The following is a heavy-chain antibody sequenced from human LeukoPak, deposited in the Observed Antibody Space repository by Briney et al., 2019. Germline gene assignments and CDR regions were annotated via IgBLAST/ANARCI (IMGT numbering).Heavy chain of an antibody. CDR3: ARDHYSRNDY. CDR2: ISGSSGTI. CDR1: GFSFSAYS. D-gene: IGHD6-13*01. Sequence: GGSLRLSCAASGFSFSAYSMTWVRQAPGKGLEWVSYISGSSGTIHYADSVKGRFSVSRDNGKNSLFLQMNSLRDEDTAVHYCARDHYSRNDYWGQGTLVTVSS. J-gene: IGHJ4*02. V-gene: IGHV3-48*02.